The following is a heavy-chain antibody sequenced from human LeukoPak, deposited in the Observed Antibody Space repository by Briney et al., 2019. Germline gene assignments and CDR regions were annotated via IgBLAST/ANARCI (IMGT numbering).Heavy chain of an antibody. Sequence: GGSLRLSCAASGFTFSSYSMNWVRQAPGKGLEWVSYISSSSSTIYYADSVKGRFTISRDNAKNTLYLQMNSLRAEDTAVYYCARWGYGSGSYPAYYYYYMDVWGKGTTVTISS. J-gene: IGHJ6*03. CDR3: ARWGYGSGSYPAYYYYYMDV. CDR1: GFTFSSYS. CDR2: ISSSSSTI. D-gene: IGHD3-10*01. V-gene: IGHV3-48*01.